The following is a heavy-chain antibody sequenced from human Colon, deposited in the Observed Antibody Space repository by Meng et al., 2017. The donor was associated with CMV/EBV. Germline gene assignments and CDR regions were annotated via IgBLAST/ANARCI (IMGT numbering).Heavy chain of an antibody. CDR2: TNEDGTNT. CDR3: ARDLSGASDF. V-gene: IGHV3-74*01. Sequence: GPLGEARGGLVHPGRSLRLFFGGPGFTFSRVWMHWVRQAPGKGLVGVPRTNEDGTNTNHADSVEGRITNSRKKAENPLYLQMNSLRAEDTAAYYCARDLSGASDFWGQGTLVTVSS. CDR1: GFTFSRVW. D-gene: IGHD7-27*01. J-gene: IGHJ4*02.